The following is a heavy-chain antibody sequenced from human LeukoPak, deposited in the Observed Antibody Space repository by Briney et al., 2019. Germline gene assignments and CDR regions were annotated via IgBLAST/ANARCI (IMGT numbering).Heavy chain of an antibody. D-gene: IGHD4-11*01. Sequence: GGSLRLSCAASGFTFSSYAMHWVRQAPGKGLEYVSAISSNGGSSYYANSVKGRFTISRDNSKNTLYLQMGSLRAEDMAVYYCARVGYYSNYDFDYWAREPWSPSPQ. CDR3: ARVGYYSNYDFDY. J-gene: IGHJ4*02. CDR1: GFTFSSYA. V-gene: IGHV3-64*01. CDR2: ISSNGGSS.